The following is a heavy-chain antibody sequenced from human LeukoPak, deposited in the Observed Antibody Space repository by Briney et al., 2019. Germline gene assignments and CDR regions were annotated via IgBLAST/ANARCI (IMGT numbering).Heavy chain of an antibody. Sequence: GASVKVSCKASGYTFTGYYMHWVRQAPGQGLEWMGRINPNSGGTNYAQKFQGRVTMTRDTSISTAYMELGRLRSDDTAVYYCARIKGELRDYYTDYWGQGTLVTVSS. V-gene: IGHV1-2*06. D-gene: IGHD2-21*02. CDR2: INPNSGGT. CDR3: ARIKGELRDYYTDY. CDR1: GYTFTGYY. J-gene: IGHJ4*02.